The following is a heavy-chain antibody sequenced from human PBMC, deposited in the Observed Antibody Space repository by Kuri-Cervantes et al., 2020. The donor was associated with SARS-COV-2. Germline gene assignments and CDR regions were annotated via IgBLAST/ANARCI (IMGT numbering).Heavy chain of an antibody. Sequence: GSLRLSCTVSGGSVSSGSYYWSWIRQPPGKGLEWIGEINHSGSTNYNPSLKSRVTISVDTSKNQFSLKLSSVTAADTAVYYCARDIAVASGYYFDYWGQGTLVTVSS. CDR2: INHSGST. V-gene: IGHV4-61*01. J-gene: IGHJ4*02. CDR3: ARDIAVASGYYFDY. CDR1: GGSVSSGSYY. D-gene: IGHD6-19*01.